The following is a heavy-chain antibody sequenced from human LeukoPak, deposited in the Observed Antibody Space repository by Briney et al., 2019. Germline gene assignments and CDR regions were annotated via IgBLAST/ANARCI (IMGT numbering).Heavy chain of an antibody. V-gene: IGHV3-7*03. Sequence: GGSLRLSCAASGFTFSSYWMSWVRQAPGKGLEWVANIKQDGREKYYVDSVKGRFTISRDNSKNTLYLQMNSLRAEDTAVYYCAKHGGYSGYAWPPDAFDIWGQGTMVTVSS. CDR2: IKQDGREK. J-gene: IGHJ3*02. CDR3: AKHGGYSGYAWPPDAFDI. D-gene: IGHD5-12*01. CDR1: GFTFSSYW.